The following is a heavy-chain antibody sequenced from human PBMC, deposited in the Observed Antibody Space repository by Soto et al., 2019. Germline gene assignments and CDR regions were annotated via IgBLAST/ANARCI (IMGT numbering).Heavy chain of an antibody. Sequence: LRLSCAASGFTFSSYSMNWVRQAPGKGLEWVSYISSSSSTIYYADSVKGRFTISRDNAKNSLYLQMNSLRAEDTAVYYCARAVAGRGDYFDYWGQGTLVTVSS. V-gene: IGHV3-48*01. D-gene: IGHD6-19*01. CDR2: ISSSSSTI. J-gene: IGHJ4*02. CDR3: ARAVAGRGDYFDY. CDR1: GFTFSSYS.